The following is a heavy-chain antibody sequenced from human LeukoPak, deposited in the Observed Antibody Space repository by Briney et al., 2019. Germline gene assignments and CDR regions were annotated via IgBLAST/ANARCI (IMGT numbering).Heavy chain of an antibody. Sequence: ASVKVSCKASGYTFTGYYMHWVRQAPGQGLEWMGWINPNSGGTNYAQKFQGRVTMTRDKSISTAYMELSRLRSDDTAVYYCAREGPYYDIPTVLVSPQFDYWGQGTLVTVSS. V-gene: IGHV1-2*02. CDR2: INPNSGGT. D-gene: IGHD3-9*01. CDR1: GYTFTGYY. J-gene: IGHJ4*02. CDR3: AREGPYYDIPTVLVSPQFDY.